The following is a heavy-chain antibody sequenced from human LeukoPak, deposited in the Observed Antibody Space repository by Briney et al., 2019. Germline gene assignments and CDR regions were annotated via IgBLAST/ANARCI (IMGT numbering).Heavy chain of an antibody. V-gene: IGHV3-30*19. J-gene: IGHJ5*02. CDR1: GFTFSSYG. Sequence: GRSLRLSCAASGFTFSSYGMHWVRQAPGKGLEWVAVISYDGSNKYYADSVKGRFTISRDNSKNTLYLQMNSLRAEDTAVYYCASFDIVVVINPLDWFDPWGQGTLVTVSS. CDR3: ASFDIVVVINPLDWFDP. CDR2: ISYDGSNK. D-gene: IGHD3-22*01.